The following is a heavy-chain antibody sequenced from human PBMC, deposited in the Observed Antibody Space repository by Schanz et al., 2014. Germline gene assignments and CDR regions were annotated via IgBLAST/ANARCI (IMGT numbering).Heavy chain of an antibody. CDR1: GFTFSDHY. CDR3: VRDLGGDQTDY. V-gene: IGHV3-48*01. D-gene: IGHD4-17*01. Sequence: EVQLLESGGGLVQPGGSLRLSCAASGFTFSDHYMDWVRQAPGKGLEWISYISTTSSNIYYGDSVKGRFTISRDNAKNSLYLQMNSLRAEDTAVYYCVRDLGGDQTDYWGQGTLVTVSS. CDR2: ISTTSSNI. J-gene: IGHJ4*02.